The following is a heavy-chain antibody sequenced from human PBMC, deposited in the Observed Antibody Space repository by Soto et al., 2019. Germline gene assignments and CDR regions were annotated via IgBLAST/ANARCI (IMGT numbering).Heavy chain of an antibody. CDR1: GFTFSSYA. CDR3: AKGSYSAILTARPSYYFDY. D-gene: IGHD3-9*01. Sequence: EVQLLESGGGLVQPGGSLRLSCAASGFTFSSYAMSWVRQAPGKGLEWVSAISGSGGSTYYADSVKGRFTISRDNSKNTLYLQMNSLSAEDTAVYYCAKGSYSAILTARPSYYFDYWGQGTLVTVSS. J-gene: IGHJ4*02. V-gene: IGHV3-23*01. CDR2: ISGSGGST.